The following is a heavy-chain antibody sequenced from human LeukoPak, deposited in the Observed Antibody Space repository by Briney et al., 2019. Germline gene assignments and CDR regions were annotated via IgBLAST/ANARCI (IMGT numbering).Heavy chain of an antibody. D-gene: IGHD2-15*01. J-gene: IGHJ4*02. CDR1: GFTFSSYD. CDR3: AKGVVVVPAKYYFDY. Sequence: GGSLRLSCAASGFTFSSYDMTWVRQAPGRGLEWVSSIRPSGDNTYYGDSVKGRFTISRDNSKNTLYLQMNSLRAEDTAVYYCAKGVVVVPAKYYFDYWGQGTLVTVSS. CDR2: IRPSGDNT. V-gene: IGHV3-23*01.